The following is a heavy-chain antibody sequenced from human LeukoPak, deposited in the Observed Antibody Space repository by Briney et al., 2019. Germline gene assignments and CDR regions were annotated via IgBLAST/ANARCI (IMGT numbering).Heavy chain of an antibody. CDR3: ARGDFDWSYNWFDP. CDR1: GGSISSGSYY. J-gene: IGHJ5*02. D-gene: IGHD3-9*01. Sequence: SETLSLTCTVSGGSISSGSYYWSWIRQPAGKGLEWIVRIYTSGSTNYNPSLKSRVTISVDTSKNQFSLKLSSVTAADTAVYYCARGDFDWSYNWFDPWGQGTLVTVSS. CDR2: IYTSGST. V-gene: IGHV4-61*02.